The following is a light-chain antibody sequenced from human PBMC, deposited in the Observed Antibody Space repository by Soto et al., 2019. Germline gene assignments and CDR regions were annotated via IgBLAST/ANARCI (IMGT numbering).Light chain of an antibody. CDR2: GAS. Sequence: EVVLTQSPGTLSLSPGERATLSCRASQRVTSTYLAWYQQKPGQAPRLLIYGASNRATGIPDRFSGSGSGTDFTLTIRRLEPEEFAVYFCKQYDKSPFTFGPGTKVDIK. CDR3: KQYDKSPFT. J-gene: IGKJ3*01. CDR1: QRVTSTY. V-gene: IGKV3-20*01.